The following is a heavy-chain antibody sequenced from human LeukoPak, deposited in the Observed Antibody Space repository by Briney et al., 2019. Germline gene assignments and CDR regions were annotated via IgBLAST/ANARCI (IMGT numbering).Heavy chain of an antibody. V-gene: IGHV3-48*01. CDR1: GFNLRDYS. CDR3: ARDRHLYNYDGLDV. CDR2: ISSTSNAR. Sequence: GGSLRLSCVASGFNLRDYSMTWVRQAPGKGLGWVSYISSTSNARYYVDSVKGRFTTSRDNAKNSLYLHMNSLRAEDTAVYYCARDRHLYNYDGLDVWGQGTTVAVS. J-gene: IGHJ6*02. D-gene: IGHD3-3*02.